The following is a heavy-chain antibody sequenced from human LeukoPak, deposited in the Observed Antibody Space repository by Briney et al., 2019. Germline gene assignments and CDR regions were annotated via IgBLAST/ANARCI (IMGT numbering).Heavy chain of an antibody. D-gene: IGHD1-1*01. CDR1: GFTFSNHG. V-gene: IGHV3-30*03. CDR2: ISYDGSKK. CDR3: ARGRAWNYFDS. Sequence: GGSLRLSCAVSGFTFSNHGMHWLRQAPGKGLEWVAIISYDGSKKYYAESVKGRFTISRDNSDSTLYLQMNSLRTEDTALYYCARGRAWNYFDSWGQGTLVTVSS. J-gene: IGHJ4*02.